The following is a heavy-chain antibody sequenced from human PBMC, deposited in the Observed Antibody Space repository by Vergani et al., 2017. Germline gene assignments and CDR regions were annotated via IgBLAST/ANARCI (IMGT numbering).Heavy chain of an antibody. V-gene: IGHV3-30*18. J-gene: IGHJ6*03. CDR3: AKEYRKYCSSTSCYRPYYMDG. CDR1: GFTFSSYG. CDR2: ISYDGSNK. D-gene: IGHD2-2*02. Sequence: QVQLVESGGGVVQPGRSLRLSCAASGFTFSSYGMHWVREAPGKGLEWVAVISYDGSNKYYADSVKGRFTISRDNSKNTLYLQMNSLRAEDTAVYYCAKEYRKYCSSTSCYRPYYMDGWGKGTTVTVSS.